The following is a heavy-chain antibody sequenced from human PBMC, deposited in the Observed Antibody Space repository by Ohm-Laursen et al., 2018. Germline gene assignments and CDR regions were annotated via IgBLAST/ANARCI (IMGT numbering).Heavy chain of an antibody. CDR3: ARGGQQQVEDY. V-gene: IGHV3-48*04. CDR1: GFTFSSYS. CDR2: ISSSGSTI. Sequence: GSLRLSCAASGFTFSSYSMNWVRQAPGKGLEWVSYISSSGSTIYYADSVKGRFTISRDNAKNSLYLQMNSLRAEDTAVYYCARGGQQQVEDYWGQGTLVTVSS. J-gene: IGHJ4*02. D-gene: IGHD6-13*01.